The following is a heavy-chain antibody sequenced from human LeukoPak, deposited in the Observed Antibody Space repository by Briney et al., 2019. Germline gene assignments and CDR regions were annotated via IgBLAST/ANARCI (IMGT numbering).Heavy chain of an antibody. Sequence: SETLSLTCTVSGGSISSTSYYWGWIRQPPGKGLEWIGSIYYSGSTYYNPSLKSRVTISVDTSKNQFSLKLSSVTAADTAVYYCARRRIVVVPAAKRYLFFDPWGQGTLVTVSS. J-gene: IGHJ5*02. V-gene: IGHV4-39*07. CDR3: ARRRIVVVPAAKRYLFFDP. CDR1: GGSISSTSYY. D-gene: IGHD2-2*01. CDR2: IYYSGST.